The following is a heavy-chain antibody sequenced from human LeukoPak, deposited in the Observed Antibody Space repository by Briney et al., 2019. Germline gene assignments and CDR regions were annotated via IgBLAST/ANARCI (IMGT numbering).Heavy chain of an antibody. Sequence: SETLCLTCTESGGSISSYYWSWSRQPPGKGLEWIGYIYYSGSTNYNPSLKSRVTISVDTSKNQFSLKLSSVTAADTAVYYCARHLDDSSGYYPGYFDYWGQGTLVTVSS. CDR2: IYYSGST. CDR1: GGSISSYY. J-gene: IGHJ4*02. D-gene: IGHD3-22*01. CDR3: ARHLDDSSGYYPGYFDY. V-gene: IGHV4-59*08.